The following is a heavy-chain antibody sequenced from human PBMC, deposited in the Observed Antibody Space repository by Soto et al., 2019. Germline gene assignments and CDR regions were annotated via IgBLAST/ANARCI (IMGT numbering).Heavy chain of an antibody. Sequence: SGPTLMNPTQTLTLTCTVSGFSLSTDGVGVGWIRQPPGKALEWLALIYWDDDNRYRPSLRSRLTITKDTSKNQVVLTMTNMDPMDTATYFCARRDYYASGSLTFDYWGPGTLVTVSS. D-gene: IGHD3-10*01. CDR3: ARRDYYASGSLTFDY. CDR2: IYWDDDN. V-gene: IGHV2-5*02. J-gene: IGHJ4*02. CDR1: GFSLSTDGVG.